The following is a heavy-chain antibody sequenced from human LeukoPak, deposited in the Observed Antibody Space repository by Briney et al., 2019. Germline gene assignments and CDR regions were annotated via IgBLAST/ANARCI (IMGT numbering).Heavy chain of an antibody. CDR2: INPNSGGT. V-gene: IGHV1-2*02. Sequence: PLASVKVSCKASGYTFTGYYMHWVRQAPGQGLEWMGWINPNSGGTNYAQKFQGRVTVTRDTSISTAYMELSRLRSDDTAVYYCARAGRLPYSSSWYGYWGQGTLVTVSS. CDR1: GYTFTGYY. D-gene: IGHD6-13*01. CDR3: ARAGRLPYSSSWYGY. J-gene: IGHJ4*02.